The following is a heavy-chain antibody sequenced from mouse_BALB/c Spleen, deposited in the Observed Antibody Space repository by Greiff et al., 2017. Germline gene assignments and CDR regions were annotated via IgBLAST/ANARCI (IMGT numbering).Heavy chain of an antibody. Sequence: QVQLQQSGAELVRPGSSVKISCKASGYAFSSYWMNWVKQRPGQGLEWIGQIYPGDGDTNYNGKFKGKATLTADKSSSTAYMQLSSLTSEDSAVYFCARRGYYAMDYGGQGTSVTVSS. J-gene: IGHJ4*01. CDR2: IYPGDGDT. CDR3: ARRGYYAMDY. V-gene: IGHV1-80*01. CDR1: GYAFSSYW.